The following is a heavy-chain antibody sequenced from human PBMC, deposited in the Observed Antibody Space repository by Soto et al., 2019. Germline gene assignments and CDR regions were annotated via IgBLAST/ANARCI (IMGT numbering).Heavy chain of an antibody. V-gene: IGHV4-34*01. CDR3: ARERRYLYYDSSGYRALLRSHYYYGMDV. CDR1: GGSFSGYY. CDR2: INHSGST. D-gene: IGHD3-22*01. J-gene: IGHJ6*02. Sequence: PSETLSLTCAVYGGSFSGYYWSWIRQPPGKGLEWIGEINHSGSTNYNPSLKSRVTISVDTSKNQFSLKLSSVTAADTAVYYCARERRYLYYDSSGYRALLRSHYYYGMDVWRQGTTVTVSS.